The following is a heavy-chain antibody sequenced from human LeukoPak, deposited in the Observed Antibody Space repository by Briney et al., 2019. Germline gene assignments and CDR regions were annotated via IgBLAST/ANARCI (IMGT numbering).Heavy chain of an antibody. CDR3: ARSLPPTGYNRLGY. D-gene: IGHD3-9*01. V-gene: IGHV1-2*02. CDR1: GYTFTGYY. Sequence: ASVKVSCKASGYTFTGYYMHWVRQAPGQGLEWMGWINPNSGATNYAQKFQGRVTMTRDTSINTACMELSTLRSDDTAVYYCARSLPPTGYNRLGYWGQGTLVTVSS. CDR2: INPNSGAT. J-gene: IGHJ4*02.